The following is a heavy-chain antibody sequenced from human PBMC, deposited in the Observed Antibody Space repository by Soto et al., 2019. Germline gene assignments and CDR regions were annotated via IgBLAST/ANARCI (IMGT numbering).Heavy chain of an antibody. D-gene: IGHD5-18*01. CDR3: ARGEYSYGYGDRAFDI. CDR1: GYTFTSYD. CDR2: MNPNSGNT. Sequence: QVQLVQSGAEVKKPGASVKVSCKASGYTFTSYDINWVRQATGQGLEWMGWMNPNSGNTGYAQKFQGRVTMTRNTSISTAYMELSSLRSEDTAVYYCARGEYSYGYGDRAFDIWGQGTMVTVSS. J-gene: IGHJ3*02. V-gene: IGHV1-8*01.